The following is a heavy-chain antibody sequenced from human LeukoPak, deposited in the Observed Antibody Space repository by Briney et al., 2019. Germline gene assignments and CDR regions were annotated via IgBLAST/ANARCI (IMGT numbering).Heavy chain of an antibody. CDR1: GGSISSGDYY. J-gene: IGHJ4*02. V-gene: IGHV4-30-4*01. CDR2: IYYSGST. CDR3: ARLSAGYSGSGILY. D-gene: IGHD3-10*01. Sequence: KASETLSLTCTVSGGSISSGDYYWSWIRQPPGKGLEWIGYIYYSGSTYYNPSLKSRVTISVDTSKTQFSLKLSSVTAADTAVYYCARLSAGYSGSGILYWGQGALVTVSS.